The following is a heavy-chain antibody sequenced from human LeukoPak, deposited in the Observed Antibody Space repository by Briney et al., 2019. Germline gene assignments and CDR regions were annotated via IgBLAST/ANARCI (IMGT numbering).Heavy chain of an antibody. CDR2: ISGSGGST. V-gene: IGHV3-23*01. Sequence: QAGGSLILSCAASGFTFSSYAMSWVRQAPGKGLEWVSAISGSGGSTYYADSVKGRFTISRDNSKNTLYLQMNSLRAEDTAVYYCAKDVVRGVMWYFDYWGQGTLVTVSS. J-gene: IGHJ4*02. CDR1: GFTFSSYA. D-gene: IGHD3-10*01. CDR3: AKDVVRGVMWYFDY.